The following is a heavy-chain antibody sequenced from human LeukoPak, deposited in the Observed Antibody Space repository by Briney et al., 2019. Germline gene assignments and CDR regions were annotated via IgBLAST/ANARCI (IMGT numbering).Heavy chain of an antibody. CDR1: GFTVSSNY. CDR2: IYSGGST. V-gene: IGHV3-66*01. CDR3: ASTYYDSSWRVY. Sequence: GGSLRLSCAASGFTVSSNYMSWVRQAPGKGLEWVSVIYSGGSTYYADSVKGRFTISRDNSKNTLYLQMNSLRAEDTAVYYCASTYYDSSWRVYWGQGTLVTVSS. D-gene: IGHD3-22*01. J-gene: IGHJ4*02.